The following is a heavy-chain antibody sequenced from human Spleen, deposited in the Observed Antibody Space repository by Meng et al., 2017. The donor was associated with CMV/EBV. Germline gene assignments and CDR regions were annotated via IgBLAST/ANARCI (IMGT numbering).Heavy chain of an antibody. D-gene: IGHD3-10*01. J-gene: IGHJ4*02. CDR1: GFTFNTYW. Sequence: GESLKISCAASGFTFNTYWMTWVRQAPGKGLEWVATLSQDGSQKYYVDSVKGRFTVSKDNAKNSLSLQMSSLRVEDTAVYYCATDTGSHWGQGTLGTVSS. CDR3: ATDTGSH. V-gene: IGHV3-7*01. CDR2: LSQDGSQK.